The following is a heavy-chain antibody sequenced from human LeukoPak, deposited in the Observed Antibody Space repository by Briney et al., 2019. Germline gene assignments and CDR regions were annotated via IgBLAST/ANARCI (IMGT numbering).Heavy chain of an antibody. D-gene: IGHD3-3*01. J-gene: IGHJ6*02. Sequence: ASVKVSCKASGYTFTGYYMHWVRQAPGQGLEWMGRINPNSGGTNYAQKFQGRVTMTRDTSISTAYMELSRLRSDDTAVYYCASEHYDFWSGYDPKYYYGMDVWGQGTTVTVSS. CDR1: GYTFTGYY. V-gene: IGHV1-2*06. CDR3: ASEHYDFWSGYDPKYYYGMDV. CDR2: INPNSGGT.